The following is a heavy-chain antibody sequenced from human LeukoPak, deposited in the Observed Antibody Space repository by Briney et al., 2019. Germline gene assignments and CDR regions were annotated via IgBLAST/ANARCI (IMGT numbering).Heavy chain of an antibody. CDR1: EFTFSKYW. J-gene: IGHJ4*02. V-gene: IGHV3-74*01. Sequence: GGSLRLACAASEFTFSKYWMLWVRQAPGKGLESVSRINTDGTVTTYADSVKGRFTVSRDNADNTMFLQMNSVRDEDTAVYYCATKQWLAPPPDSWGQGTPVTVSS. CDR2: INTDGTVT. CDR3: ATKQWLAPPPDS. D-gene: IGHD6-19*01.